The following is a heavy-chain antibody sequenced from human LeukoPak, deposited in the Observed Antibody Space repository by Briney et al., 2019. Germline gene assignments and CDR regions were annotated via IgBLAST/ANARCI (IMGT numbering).Heavy chain of an antibody. D-gene: IGHD4/OR15-4a*01. V-gene: IGHV4-59*08. Sequence: SETLSLTCTVSGGSISSYYWSWIRQPPGKGLEWIGYIYYSGSTNYNPSLKSRVAISVDTSKNQFSLKLSSVTAADTAVYYCARHDGGAYNWFDPWGQGTLVTVSS. CDR1: GGSISSYY. CDR2: IYYSGST. J-gene: IGHJ5*02. CDR3: ARHDGGAYNWFDP.